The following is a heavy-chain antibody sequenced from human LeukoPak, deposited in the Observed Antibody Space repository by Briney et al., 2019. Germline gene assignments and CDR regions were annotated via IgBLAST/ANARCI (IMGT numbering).Heavy chain of an antibody. Sequence: SGTLSLTCTVSGGSISSSSYYWGWIRQPPGKGLECIGSIYYSGSTYYNPSLKSRVTVSVDTSKNQFSLKLSSVTAADTAVYYCARLVHTVAAPFDYWGQGTLVTVSS. CDR3: ARLVHTVAAPFDY. V-gene: IGHV4-39*07. J-gene: IGHJ4*02. CDR1: GGSISSSSYY. D-gene: IGHD4-23*01. CDR2: IYYSGST.